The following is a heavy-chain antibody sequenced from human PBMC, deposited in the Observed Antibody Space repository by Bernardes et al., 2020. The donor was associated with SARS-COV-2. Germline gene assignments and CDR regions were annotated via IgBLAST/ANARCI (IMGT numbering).Heavy chain of an antibody. CDR3: ARDLSHLVRRGFDL. D-gene: IGHD3-10*01. Sequence: SETLSLTCTVSGGSIGSYYLAWIRQPPGKGLEWICYIYYSGTTNYNPSLKSRVTISLDRSQNQFSLNLSSVTPADTAVYYCARDLSHLVRRGFDLWGRGTLVTVSS. CDR2: IYYSGTT. J-gene: IGHJ2*01. CDR1: GGSIGSYY. V-gene: IGHV4-59*01.